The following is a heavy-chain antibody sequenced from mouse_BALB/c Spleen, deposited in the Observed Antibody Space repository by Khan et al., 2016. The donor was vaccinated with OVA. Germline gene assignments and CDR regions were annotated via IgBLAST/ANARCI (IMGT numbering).Heavy chain of an antibody. Sequence: QVQLKESGPELVKPGASVKMSCKASGYTFTYSVITWVKQRTGQGLKWIGEIYPGSDNPYYNERFKGKATLTADKSSNTTHMQLSSLTSEDSAVYFCARGDGDYVYFDYGGQGTTLTVSS. J-gene: IGHJ2*01. D-gene: IGHD2-13*01. CDR3: ARGDGDYVYFDY. V-gene: IGHV1-77*01. CDR1: GYTFTYSV. CDR2: IYPGSDNP.